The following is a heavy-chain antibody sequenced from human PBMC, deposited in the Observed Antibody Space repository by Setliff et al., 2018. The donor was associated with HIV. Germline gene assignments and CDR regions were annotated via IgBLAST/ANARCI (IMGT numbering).Heavy chain of an antibody. CDR1: GGSFPAYY. CDR2: INYSGDT. J-gene: IGHJ5*01. D-gene: IGHD4-17*01. V-gene: IGHV4-34*01. Sequence: TLSLPCAVYGGSFPAYYWSWIRQPPGKGLEWIGEINYSGDTTYNPSLKSRVSLFIDTSKKQFSLKVASVTAADTAVYYCVRQHGDYAFGSWGQGTLVTVSS. CDR3: VRQHGDYAFGS.